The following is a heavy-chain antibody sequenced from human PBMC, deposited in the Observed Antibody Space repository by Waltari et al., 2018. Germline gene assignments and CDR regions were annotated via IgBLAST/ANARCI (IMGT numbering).Heavy chain of an antibody. Sequence: QVQLVQSGAEVKKPGASVKVSCKASGYTFTGYYMHWVRQAPGQGLEWMGRSNPNSGGTNYSQKFQGRVTMTRDTSSSTAYMELSRLRSDDTAVYYCARYINSEWETLGFDYWGQGTLVTVSS. CDR3: ARYINSEWETLGFDY. V-gene: IGHV1-2*06. J-gene: IGHJ4*02. CDR1: GYTFTGYY. D-gene: IGHD1-26*01. CDR2: SNPNSGGT.